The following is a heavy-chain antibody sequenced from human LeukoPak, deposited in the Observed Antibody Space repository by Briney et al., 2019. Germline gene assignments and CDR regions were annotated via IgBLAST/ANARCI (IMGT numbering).Heavy chain of an antibody. Sequence: ASVKVSCKASGYTFTSCDINWVRQATGQGREWMGWMNPNSGNTGYAQKFQGRVTITRNTSISTAYMELSSLRSEDTAVYYCAREDWYAAADGTFDYWGQGTLVTVSS. CDR2: MNPNSGNT. J-gene: IGHJ4*02. V-gene: IGHV1-8*03. CDR3: AREDWYAAADGTFDY. D-gene: IGHD6-13*01. CDR1: GYTFTSCD.